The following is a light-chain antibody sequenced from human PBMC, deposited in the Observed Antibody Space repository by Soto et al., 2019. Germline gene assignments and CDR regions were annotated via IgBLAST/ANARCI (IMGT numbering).Light chain of an antibody. Sequence: EFVLTQSPGTLSLSPGQRASLSFRAIQSVSSNYLAWYQQKPGQAPRLLIHGASSRATAIPDRFSGSGSGTDFTLTISRLEPEDFAVYYCQHYGGSPPITFGQGTRLEI. CDR1: QSVSSNY. CDR2: GAS. V-gene: IGKV3-20*01. CDR3: QHYGGSPPIT. J-gene: IGKJ5*01.